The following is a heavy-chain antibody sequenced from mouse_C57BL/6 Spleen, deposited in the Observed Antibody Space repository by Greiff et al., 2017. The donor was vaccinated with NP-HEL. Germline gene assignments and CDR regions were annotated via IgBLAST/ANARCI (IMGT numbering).Heavy chain of an antibody. J-gene: IGHJ1*03. V-gene: IGHV3-6*01. Sequence: EVKLMESGPGLVKPSQSLSLTCSVTGYSITSGYYWNWIRQFPGNKLEWMGYISYDGSNNYNPSLKNRISITRDTSKNQFFLKLNSVTTEDTATYYCAREGDVWGTGTTVTVSS. CDR1: GYSITSGYY. CDR2: ISYDGSN. CDR3: AREGDV.